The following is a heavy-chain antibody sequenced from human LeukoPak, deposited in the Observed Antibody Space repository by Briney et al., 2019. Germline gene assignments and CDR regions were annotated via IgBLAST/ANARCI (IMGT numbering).Heavy chain of an antibody. CDR2: IIPIFGTA. D-gene: IGHD6-13*01. J-gene: IGHJ3*02. CDR3: ARGIAAAGTAAFDI. Sequence: SVKVACKASGGTFSSYAISWVRQAPGQGLEWMGGIIPIFGTANYAQKFQGRVTITADESTSTAYMELSSLRSEDTAVYYCARGIAAAGTAAFDISGQGTMVTVSS. CDR1: GGTFSSYA. V-gene: IGHV1-69*01.